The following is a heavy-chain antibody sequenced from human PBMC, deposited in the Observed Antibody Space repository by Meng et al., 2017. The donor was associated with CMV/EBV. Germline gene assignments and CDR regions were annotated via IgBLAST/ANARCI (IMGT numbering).Heavy chain of an antibody. CDR2: ISSSSSYI. Sequence: GASLNISYAASGFTFSSYSMNWVRQAPGKGLEWVSSISSSSSYIYYAVSVKGRFTISRDNAKNSLYLQMNSLRAEDTAVYYCAREGYSGGLDYWGQGTLVTVSS. V-gene: IGHV3-21*01. CDR1: GFTFSSYS. CDR3: AREGYSGGLDY. D-gene: IGHD6-13*01. J-gene: IGHJ4*02.